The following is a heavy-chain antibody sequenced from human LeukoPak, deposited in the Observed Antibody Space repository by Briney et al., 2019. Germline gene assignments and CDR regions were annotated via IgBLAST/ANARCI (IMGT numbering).Heavy chain of an antibody. CDR2: ISSSSSYI. Sequence: GGSLRLSCAASGFTFSSYSMYWVRQAPGKGLEWVSSISSSSSYIYYADSVKGRFTISRDNAKNSLYLQMNSLRAEDTAVYYCARLLGGYFDYWGQGTLVTVSS. CDR1: GFTFSSYS. CDR3: ARLLGGYFDY. D-gene: IGHD2-15*01. J-gene: IGHJ4*02. V-gene: IGHV3-21*01.